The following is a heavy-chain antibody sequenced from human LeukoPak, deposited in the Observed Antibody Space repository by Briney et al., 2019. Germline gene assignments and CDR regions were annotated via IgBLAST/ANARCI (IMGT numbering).Heavy chain of an antibody. CDR1: GVSISSSSYY. Sequence: SETLSLTCTVSGVSISSSSYYWGWIRQPPGKGLEWIGSIYYSGSTYYNPSLKSRATISVDTSKNQFSLKLSSVTAADTAVYYSARCLHYDFWSGYYLTWGQGTLVTVSS. V-gene: IGHV4-39*01. CDR3: ARCLHYDFWSGYYLT. D-gene: IGHD3-3*01. J-gene: IGHJ5*02. CDR2: IYYSGST.